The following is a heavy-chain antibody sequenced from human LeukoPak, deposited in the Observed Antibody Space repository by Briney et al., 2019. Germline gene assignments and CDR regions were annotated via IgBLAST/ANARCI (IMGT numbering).Heavy chain of an antibody. CDR3: ARVVAYDSTGYYLYYFDY. CDR2: IHYSGDT. V-gene: IGHV4-31*03. Sequence: PSQTLSLTCTVSGCSISSGGYYWSWIRQHPGKGLEWIVYIHYSGDTYYSPSLKSRLTISVDTSKNQFSLRLRSVTAADTAVYYCARVVAYDSTGYYLYYFDYWGQGTPVTVAA. CDR1: GCSISSGGYY. J-gene: IGHJ4*02. D-gene: IGHD3-22*01.